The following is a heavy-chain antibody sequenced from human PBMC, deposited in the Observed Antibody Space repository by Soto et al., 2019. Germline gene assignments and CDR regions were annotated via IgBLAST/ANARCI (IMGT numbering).Heavy chain of an antibody. CDR2: IYWDDDK. Sequence: QITLKESGPTLVKPTQTLTLTCTFSGFSLSTSGVGVGWIRQPPGKALEWLALIYWDDDKRYSPSLKSRLTITKDLSKNQVVLTMTNMDPVDTATYYCAHSRDSSGYYLYYFDYWGQGTLVTVSS. CDR3: AHSRDSSGYYLYYFDY. V-gene: IGHV2-5*02. J-gene: IGHJ4*02. D-gene: IGHD3-22*01. CDR1: GFSLSTSGVG.